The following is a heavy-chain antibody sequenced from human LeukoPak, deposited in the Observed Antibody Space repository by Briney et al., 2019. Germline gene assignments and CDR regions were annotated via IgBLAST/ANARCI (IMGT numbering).Heavy chain of an antibody. CDR1: GFTFSSYA. Sequence: GGSLRLSCAASGFTFSSYAMHWVRQAPGKGLERVAVISYDGSNKYYADSVKGRFTISRDNSKNTLYLQMNSLRAEDTAVYYCARVWGMTTVTNFDYWGQGTLVTVSS. CDR2: ISYDGSNK. V-gene: IGHV3-30-3*01. D-gene: IGHD4-17*01. J-gene: IGHJ4*02. CDR3: ARVWGMTTVTNFDY.